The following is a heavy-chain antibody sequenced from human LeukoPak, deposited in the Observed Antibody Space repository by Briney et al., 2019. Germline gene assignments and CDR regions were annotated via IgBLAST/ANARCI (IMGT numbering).Heavy chain of an antibody. CDR3: ARGRWVTMAAYYFDH. CDR1: GYTFTSYD. J-gene: IGHJ4*02. D-gene: IGHD3-10*01. CDR2: TNPNSGNT. V-gene: IGHV1-8*01. Sequence: ASVKVSCKASGYTFTSYDINWVRQATGQGLEWMGWTNPNSGNTGYAQKFQGRVTMTRNTSISTAYMELSSLRSEDTAVYYCARGRWVTMAAYYFDHWGQGTLVTVSS.